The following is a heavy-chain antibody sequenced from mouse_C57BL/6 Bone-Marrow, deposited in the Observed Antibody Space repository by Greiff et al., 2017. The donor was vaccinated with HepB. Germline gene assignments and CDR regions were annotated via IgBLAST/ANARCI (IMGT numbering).Heavy chain of an antibody. CDR2: IHPNSGST. V-gene: IGHV1-64*01. J-gene: IGHJ3*01. CDR3: ARSCYGSSGWFAY. D-gene: IGHD1-1*01. CDR1: GYTFTSYW. Sequence: VQLQQPGAELVKPGASVKLSCKASGYTFTSYWMHWVKQRPGQGLEWIGMIHPNSGSTNYNEKFKSKATLTVDKSSSTAYMQLSSLTSEDSAVYYCARSCYGSSGWFAYWGQGTLVTVSA.